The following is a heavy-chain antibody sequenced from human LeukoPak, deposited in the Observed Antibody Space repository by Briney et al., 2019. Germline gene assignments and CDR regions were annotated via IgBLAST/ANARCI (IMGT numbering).Heavy chain of an antibody. CDR1: GFPPLSYW. CDR2: ISSSGSTI. D-gene: IGHD3-10*02. Sequence: PGGSLRLSCASSGFPPLSYWLAWVRQTPEKGLEWVSYISSSGSTIYYADSVKGRFTISRDNAKNSLYLQMNSLRAEDTAVYYCAELGITMIGGVWGKGTTVTISS. J-gene: IGHJ6*04. V-gene: IGHV3-48*03. CDR3: AELGITMIGGV.